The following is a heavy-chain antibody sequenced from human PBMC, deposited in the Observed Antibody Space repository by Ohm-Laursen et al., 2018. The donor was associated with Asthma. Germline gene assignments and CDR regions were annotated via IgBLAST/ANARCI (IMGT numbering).Heavy chain of an antibody. CDR2: IRSKAQSYTT. J-gene: IGHJ4*02. D-gene: IGHD5-24*01. CDR3: ARDQRLQFAFDY. V-gene: IGHV3-72*01. Sequence: SLRLSCAASGFTFSAHYMDWVRQAPGKGLEWVGRIRSKAQSYTTEYAASVKGRFTISRDDSKNSLYLQMNSLRAEDTAVYYCARDQRLQFAFDYWGQGTLVTVSS. CDR1: GFTFSAHY.